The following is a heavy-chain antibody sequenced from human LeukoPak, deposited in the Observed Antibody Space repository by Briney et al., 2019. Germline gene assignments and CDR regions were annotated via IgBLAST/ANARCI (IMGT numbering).Heavy chain of an antibody. Sequence: PSETLSLTCTVSGGSISTSSYYWGWIRQPPGKGLEWIGTIYYSGSTSYNPSLKSRVTISVDTSKNHFSLKVTSVTAADSAVYYCARHFDILTGYPAFDYWGQGTLVTVSS. CDR2: IYYSGST. CDR1: GGSISTSSYY. D-gene: IGHD3-9*01. CDR3: ARHFDILTGYPAFDY. V-gene: IGHV4-39*07. J-gene: IGHJ4*02.